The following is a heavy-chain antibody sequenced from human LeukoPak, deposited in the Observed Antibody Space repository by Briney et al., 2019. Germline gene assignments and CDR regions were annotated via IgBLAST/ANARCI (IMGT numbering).Heavy chain of an antibody. J-gene: IGHJ4*02. D-gene: IGHD6-13*01. CDR2: MYYKGNT. Sequence: SETLSLTCTVSGGSISSRSYYWGWIRQPPGKGLEWIGSMYYKGNTYLNPSLKSRVTISEDTFKNQFSLKLNSVTAADTAVYYCARDPAPFIAAAAVGDYWGQGTLVTVSS. CDR3: ARDPAPFIAAAAVGDY. V-gene: IGHV4-39*07. CDR1: GGSISSRSYY.